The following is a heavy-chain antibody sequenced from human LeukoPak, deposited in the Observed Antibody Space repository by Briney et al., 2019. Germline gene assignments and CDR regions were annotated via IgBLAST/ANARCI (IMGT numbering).Heavy chain of an antibody. D-gene: IGHD3-10*01. CDR2: INSDGGGT. V-gene: IGHV3-74*03. CDR1: GFTFSSYW. Sequence: GGSLRLSCAASGFTFSSYWMHWVRQVPGKGLVWVLSINSDGGGTTYADSVKGRFTISRDNAKNTLYLQMNSLRAEDTAVYYCATEVRGVIWGQGTLVTVSS. CDR3: ATEVRGVI. J-gene: IGHJ1*01.